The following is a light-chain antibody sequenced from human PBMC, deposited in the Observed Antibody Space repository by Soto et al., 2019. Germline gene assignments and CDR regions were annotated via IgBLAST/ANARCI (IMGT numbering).Light chain of an antibody. J-gene: IGLJ2*01. V-gene: IGLV4-69*01. CDR3: QTWGTGIRV. CDR2: LNSDGSH. Sequence: QSVLTQSPSASASLGASVKLTCTLSSGHSSYAIAWHQQQPEKGPRYLMKLNSDGSHSKGDGIPDRFSGSSSGAERYLTISGLQSEDEADYYWQTWGTGIRVFGGGTKLTVL. CDR1: SGHSSYA.